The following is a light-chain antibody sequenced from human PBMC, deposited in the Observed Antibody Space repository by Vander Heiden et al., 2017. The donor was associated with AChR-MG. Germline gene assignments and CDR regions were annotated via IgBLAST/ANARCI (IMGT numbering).Light chain of an antibody. CDR1: SSDVGNYNL. V-gene: IGLV2-23*02. CDR2: EVS. Sequence: SALTQPASVSVSPGQSITISCTGTSSDVGNYNLVSWYQQHPGKAPKVMIYEVSKRPSGVSNRFAGSKSGNTASLTISGLQAEDEAHYYCSSYAGSNNAMFGGGTKLTVL. J-gene: IGLJ3*02. CDR3: SSYAGSNNAM.